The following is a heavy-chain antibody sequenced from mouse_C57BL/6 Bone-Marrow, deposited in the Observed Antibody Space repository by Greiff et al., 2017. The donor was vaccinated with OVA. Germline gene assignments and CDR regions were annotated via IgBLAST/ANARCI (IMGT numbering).Heavy chain of an antibody. CDR2: IRSGGSYT. J-gene: IGHJ2*01. V-gene: IGHV5-6*01. CDR3: ARHGDYGSFFDY. D-gene: IGHD1-1*01. CDR1: GFTFSSYG. Sequence: EVQRVESGGDLVKPGGSLKLSCAASGFTFSSYGMSWVRQTPDKRLAWVATIRSGGSYTYYPDSVKGRFTISRDNAKNTLYLQMSSLKSEDTAMYYCARHGDYGSFFDYWGQGTTLTGSS.